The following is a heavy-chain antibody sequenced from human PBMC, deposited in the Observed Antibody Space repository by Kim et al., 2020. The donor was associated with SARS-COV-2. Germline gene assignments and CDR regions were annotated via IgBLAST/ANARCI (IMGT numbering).Heavy chain of an antibody. CDR3: ARGHTVWDPDLEGAIARYDDYGMDD. CDR1: GFIFSDHN. D-gene: IGHD1-26*01. V-gene: IGHV3-72*01. J-gene: IGHJ6*02. Sequence: GGSLRLSCAASGFIFSDHNLDWVRQAPGKGLEWVGRTKNKGNFYTTEYAASVKGRFTISRDDSKRSLYLQMNSVKIEDTAVYYCARGHTVWDPDLEGAIARYDDYGMDDWGQGTTVTVSS. CDR2: TKNKGNFYTT.